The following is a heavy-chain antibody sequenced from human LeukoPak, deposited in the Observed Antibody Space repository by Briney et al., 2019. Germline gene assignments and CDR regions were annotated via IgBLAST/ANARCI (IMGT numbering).Heavy chain of an antibody. Sequence: PSGTLSLTCAVSGGSISSSSWWSWVRQPPGKGLEWIGYIYYSGSTYYNPSLKSRVTISVDTSKNQFSLKLSSVTAADTAVYYCARGLLWFGEGPHLPPGFDPWGQGTLVTVSS. CDR2: IYYSGST. CDR1: GGSISSSSW. J-gene: IGHJ5*02. V-gene: IGHV4-4*02. CDR3: ARGLLWFGEGPHLPPGFDP. D-gene: IGHD3-10*01.